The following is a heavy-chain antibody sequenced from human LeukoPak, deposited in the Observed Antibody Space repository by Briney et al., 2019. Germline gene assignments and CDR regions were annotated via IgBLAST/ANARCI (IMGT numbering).Heavy chain of an antibody. CDR1: GFTFSSYS. D-gene: IGHD6-6*01. Sequence: PGGSLRLCCAASGFTFSSYSMNWVRQAPGKGLEWVSSISSSSSYIYYADSVKGRFTISRDNAKNSLYLQMNSLRAEDTAVYYCARDLYLIAARPFDYWGQGTLVTVSS. CDR3: ARDLYLIAARPFDY. V-gene: IGHV3-21*03. J-gene: IGHJ4*02. CDR2: ISSSSSYI.